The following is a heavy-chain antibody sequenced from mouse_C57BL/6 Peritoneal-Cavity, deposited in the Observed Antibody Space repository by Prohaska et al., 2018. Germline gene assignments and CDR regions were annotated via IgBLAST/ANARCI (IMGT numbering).Heavy chain of an antibody. CDR3: ARGQFITTVVAFDY. J-gene: IGHJ2*01. CDR2: IFPGSGST. Sequence: QVQPQQSGPELVKPGASVKISCKASGYTFTDYYINWVKQRPGQGLEWIGWIFPGSGSTYYNEKFKGKATLTVDKSSSTAYMLLSSLTSEDSAVYFCARGQFITTVVAFDYLGQGTTLTVSS. D-gene: IGHD1-1*01. V-gene: IGHV1-75*01. CDR1: GYTFTDYY.